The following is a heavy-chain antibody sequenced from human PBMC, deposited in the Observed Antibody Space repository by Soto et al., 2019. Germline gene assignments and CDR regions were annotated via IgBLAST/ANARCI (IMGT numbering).Heavy chain of an antibody. D-gene: IGHD6-19*01. J-gene: IGHJ4*02. CDR1: GYPFTSNS. Sequence: QVQLVQSGAEVKKPGASVKVSCRPSGYPFTSNSFHWVRQVPGQGPEWMGVINPTGGNPRYAQRFKGRVTLTRDPSTGTVAMEVSDLRHEDTAVYYCGRGEAHTSGWNIDYWGQGTLVIVSS. V-gene: IGHV1-46*03. CDR3: GRGEAHTSGWNIDY. CDR2: INPTGGNP.